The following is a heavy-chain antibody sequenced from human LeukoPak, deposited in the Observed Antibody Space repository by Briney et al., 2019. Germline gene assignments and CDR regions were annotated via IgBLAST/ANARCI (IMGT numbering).Heavy chain of an antibody. V-gene: IGHV3-21*01. J-gene: IGHJ4*02. CDR2: ISSSSSYI. Sequence: PGGSLRLSCAASGFTFSSYSMNWVRQAPGKGLEWVSSISSSSSYIYYADSVKGRFTISRDNAKNSLYLQMNSLRAEDTAVYYCAREGGISIFGVVINWGQGTLVTVSS. D-gene: IGHD3-3*01. CDR1: GFTFSSYS. CDR3: AREGGISIFGVVIN.